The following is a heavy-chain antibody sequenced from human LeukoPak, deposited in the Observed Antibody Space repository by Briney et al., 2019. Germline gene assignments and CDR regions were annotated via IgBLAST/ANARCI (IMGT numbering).Heavy chain of an antibody. Sequence: GGSLRLSCATSGFTFSNYWMSWVRQAPGKGLEWVSAISGSGGSTYYADSVKGRFTSSRDNSKNTLYLQMNSLRAEDTAVYYCAKAPGVDFWSGYDYWGQGTLVTVSS. V-gene: IGHV3-23*01. CDR3: AKAPGVDFWSGYDY. D-gene: IGHD3-3*01. J-gene: IGHJ4*02. CDR2: ISGSGGST. CDR1: GFTFSNYW.